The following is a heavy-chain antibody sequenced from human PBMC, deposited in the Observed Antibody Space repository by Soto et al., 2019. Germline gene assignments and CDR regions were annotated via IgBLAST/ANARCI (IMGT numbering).Heavy chain of an antibody. V-gene: IGHV3-30-3*01. D-gene: IGHD2-2*01. CDR2: ISYDGSNK. J-gene: IGHJ4*02. CDR3: ARDRSQLPRDY. CDR1: GFTFSSYA. Sequence: QVQLVESGGGVVQPGRSLRLSCAASGFTFSSYAMHWVRQAPGKGLEWVAVISYDGSNKYYADSVKGRFTISRDNSKNTLYLQMYSLRAEDTAVYYCARDRSQLPRDYWGQGTLVTVSS.